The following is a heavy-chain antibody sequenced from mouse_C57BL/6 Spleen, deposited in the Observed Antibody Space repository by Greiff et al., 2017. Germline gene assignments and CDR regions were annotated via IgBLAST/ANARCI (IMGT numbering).Heavy chain of an antibody. V-gene: IGHV1-59*01. D-gene: IGHD1-1*01. J-gene: IGHJ4*01. CDR3: ARRAGSSYNYAMDY. Sequence: QVQLQQPGAELVRPGTSVKLSCKASGYTFTSYWMHWVKQRPGQGLEWIGVIDPSDSYTNYNQKFKGKATLTVDTSSSTAYMQLSSLTSEDSAVYYCARRAGSSYNYAMDYWGQGTSVTVSS. CDR1: GYTFTSYW. CDR2: IDPSDSYT.